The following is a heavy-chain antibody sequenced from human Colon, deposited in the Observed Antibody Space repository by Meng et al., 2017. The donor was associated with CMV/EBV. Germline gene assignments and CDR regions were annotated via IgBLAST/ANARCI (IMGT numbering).Heavy chain of an antibody. Sequence: CKAPGYTFTSYGISWVRQAPGQGLEWMGWISAYNGNTNYAQKLQGRVTMTTDTSTSTAYMELRSLRSDDTAVYYCARMKLPWFGFDPWGQGTLVTVSS. V-gene: IGHV1-18*01. CDR1: GYTFTSYG. J-gene: IGHJ5*02. D-gene: IGHD3-10*01. CDR3: ARMKLPWFGFDP. CDR2: ISAYNGNT.